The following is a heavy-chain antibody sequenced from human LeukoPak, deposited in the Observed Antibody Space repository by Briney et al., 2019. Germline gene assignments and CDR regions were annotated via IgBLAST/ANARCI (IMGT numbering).Heavy chain of an antibody. V-gene: IGHV4-30-2*01. J-gene: IGHJ4*02. CDR2: IYHSGST. CDR1: GGSISSGGYY. D-gene: IGHD6-13*01. CDR3: AATLGFPGIAAAGTFDY. Sequence: TLXLTCTVSGGSISSGGYYWSWIRQPPGKGLEWIGYIYHSGSTYYSPSLKSRVTISVDRSKNQFSLKLSSVTAADTAVYYCAATLGFPGIAAAGTFDYWGQGTLVTVSS.